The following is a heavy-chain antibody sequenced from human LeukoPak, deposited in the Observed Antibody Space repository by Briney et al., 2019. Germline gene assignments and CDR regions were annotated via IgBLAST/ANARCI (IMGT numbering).Heavy chain of an antibody. Sequence: PGGSLRLSCAAAGFTFSGYSMNWVRQAPGKGLEWLSFVSSGGGAIFYADSVMGRFTISRDDAKNSLYLQMNSLRDEDTAVYCCARDRGGSYTPLDYWGQGTLVTVSS. CDR3: ARDRGGSYTPLDY. CDR1: GFTFSGYS. CDR2: VSSGGGAI. J-gene: IGHJ4*02. V-gene: IGHV3-48*02. D-gene: IGHD1-26*01.